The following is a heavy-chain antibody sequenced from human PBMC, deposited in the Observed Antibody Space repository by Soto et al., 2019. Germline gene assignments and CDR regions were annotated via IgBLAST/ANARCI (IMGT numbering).Heavy chain of an antibody. Sequence: PGGSLRLSCAASGFTFSSYEMNWVRQAPGKGLEWVSYISSSGSTIYYADSVKGRFTISRDNAKNSLYLQMNSLRAEDTAVYYCARDSLYDSSGYLFWGQGTLVTVSS. J-gene: IGHJ4*02. CDR3: ARDSLYDSSGYLF. CDR2: ISSSGSTI. CDR1: GFTFSSYE. V-gene: IGHV3-48*03. D-gene: IGHD3-22*01.